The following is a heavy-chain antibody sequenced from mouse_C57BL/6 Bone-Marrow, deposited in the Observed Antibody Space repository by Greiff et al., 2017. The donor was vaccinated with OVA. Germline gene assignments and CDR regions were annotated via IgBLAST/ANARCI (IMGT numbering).Heavy chain of an antibody. V-gene: IGHV1-78*01. CDR1: GYTFTDHT. CDR2: IYPRAGST. Sequence: QVQLQQSDAELVKPGASVTISCKVSGYTFTDHTIHCMKQRPEQGLEWIGYIYPRAGSTKYNEKFKGKATLTADKSSSTAYMQLNSLTSEDSAVYFCARDPLIITTVVAYYFDYWGQGTTLTVSS. J-gene: IGHJ2*01. CDR3: ARDPLIITTVVAYYFDY. D-gene: IGHD1-1*01.